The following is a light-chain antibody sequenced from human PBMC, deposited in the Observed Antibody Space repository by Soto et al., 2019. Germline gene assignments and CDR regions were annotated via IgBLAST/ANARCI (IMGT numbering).Light chain of an antibody. V-gene: IGKV3-15*01. CDR3: QQYNNWPLG. Sequence: EIVLTQSPGTLSLSPGERATLSCRASQSVSSYLAWYQQKPGQAPRLLIYGASTRATGIPARFSGSGSGTEFTLTISSLQSEDFAVYYCQQYNNWPLGFGGGTKVDIK. J-gene: IGKJ4*01. CDR1: QSVSSY. CDR2: GAS.